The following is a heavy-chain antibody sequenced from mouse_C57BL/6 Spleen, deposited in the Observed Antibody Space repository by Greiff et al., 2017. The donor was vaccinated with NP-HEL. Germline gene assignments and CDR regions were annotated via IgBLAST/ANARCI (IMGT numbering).Heavy chain of an antibody. CDR3: ARDTRDTTVVDWYFDV. CDR2: ISDGGSYT. D-gene: IGHD1-1*01. J-gene: IGHJ1*03. V-gene: IGHV5-4*01. Sequence: EVKLMESGGGLVKPGGSLKLSCAASGFTFSSYAMSWVRQTPEKRLEWVATISDGGSYTYYPDNVKGRFTISRDNAKNNLYLQMSHLKSEDTAMYYCARDTRDTTVVDWYFDVWGTGTTVTVSS. CDR1: GFTFSSYA.